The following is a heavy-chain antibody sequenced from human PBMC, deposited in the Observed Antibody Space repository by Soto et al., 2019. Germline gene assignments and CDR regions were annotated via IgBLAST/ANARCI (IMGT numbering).Heavy chain of an antibody. CDR1: GFIFSSFT. CDR2: IENSGTGT. Sequence: QAGGSLRLSCVASGFIFSSFTMNWVRQAPGKGLEWVSFIENSGTGTYYADSVRGRFTISRDNAKNSLYLQMNSLRADDTAVYYCVRDYYHAFDVWGQGTMVTVSS. J-gene: IGHJ3*01. D-gene: IGHD3-22*01. CDR3: VRDYYHAFDV. V-gene: IGHV3-48*01.